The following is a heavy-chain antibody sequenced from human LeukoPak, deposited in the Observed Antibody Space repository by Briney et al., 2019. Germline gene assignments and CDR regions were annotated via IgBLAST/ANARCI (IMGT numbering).Heavy chain of an antibody. V-gene: IGHV4-39*07. Sequence: PSETLSLTCTVSGGSISSSSYYWGWIRQPPGKGLEWIGSIYYSGSTYYNPSLKSRVTISVDTSKNQFSLKLSSVTAADTAVYYCARGVGPSGYDLYWGQGTLVTVSS. CDR1: GGSISSSSYY. CDR2: IYYSGST. J-gene: IGHJ4*02. CDR3: ARGVGPSGYDLY. D-gene: IGHD5-12*01.